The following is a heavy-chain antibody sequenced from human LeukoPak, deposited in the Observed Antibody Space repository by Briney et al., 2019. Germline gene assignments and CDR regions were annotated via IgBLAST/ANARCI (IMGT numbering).Heavy chain of an antibody. CDR3: ARERDDHGDPGPLDA. CDR1: GFTFSSYA. Sequence: GRSLRLSSAASGFTFSSYAMHWVRQAPGKGLEWVAVISYDGSNKYYADSVKGRFTISRDNSKNTLYLQMNSLRAEDTAVYYCARERDDHGDPGPLDAWGQGDLVTVSS. D-gene: IGHD4-17*01. CDR2: ISYDGSNK. V-gene: IGHV3-30*04. J-gene: IGHJ5*02.